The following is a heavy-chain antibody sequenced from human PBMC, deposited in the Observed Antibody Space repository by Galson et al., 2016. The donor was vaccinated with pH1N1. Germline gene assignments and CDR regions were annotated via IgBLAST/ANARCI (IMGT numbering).Heavy chain of an antibody. CDR1: GFTFDDYA. V-gene: IGHV3-9*01. CDR3: AKMMATAIGPWGEQNWYLDL. J-gene: IGHJ2*01. Sequence: SLRLSCAASGFTFDDYAMHWVRQAPGNGLEWVSRISWNSGSIGYADSVKGRFTISRDNSKSTLYLQMDHLRVDDTAVYFCAKMMATAIGPWGEQNWYLDLWGRGTSVTVSS. CDR2: ISWNSGSI. D-gene: IGHD2-21*02.